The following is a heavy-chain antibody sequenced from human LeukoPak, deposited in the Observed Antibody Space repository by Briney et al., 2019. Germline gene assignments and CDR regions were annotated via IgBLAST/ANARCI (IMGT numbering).Heavy chain of an antibody. D-gene: IGHD1-7*01. CDR3: ARGGAITGTTSFDY. V-gene: IGHV4-30-2*01. CDR1: GGSISSGGYS. J-gene: IGHJ4*02. CDR2: IYHSGST. Sequence: SSETLSLTCAVSGGSISSGGYSWSWIRRPPGKGLEWIGYIYHSGSTYYNPSLKSRVTISVDRSKNQFSLKLSSVTAADTAVYYCARGGAITGTTSFDYWGQGTLVTVSS.